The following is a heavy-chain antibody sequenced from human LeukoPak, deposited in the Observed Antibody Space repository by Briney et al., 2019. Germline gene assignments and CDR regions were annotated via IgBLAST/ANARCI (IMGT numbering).Heavy chain of an antibody. J-gene: IGHJ4*02. CDR2: IYYSGST. D-gene: IGHD3-22*01. CDR1: GGSISIDY. CDR3: AREYYDRSGFFQY. V-gene: IGHV4-59*01. Sequence: PSETLSLTCTVSGGSISIDYWGWSRQPPGKGLEWIGYIYYSGSTNYNPPLKSRVTISVDASKNQFSLKLSSVTAADTAVYYCAREYYDRSGFFQYWGQGTLVTVSS.